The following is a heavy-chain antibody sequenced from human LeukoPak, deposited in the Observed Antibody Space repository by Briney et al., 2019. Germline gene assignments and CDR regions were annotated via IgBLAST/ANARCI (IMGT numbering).Heavy chain of an antibody. Sequence: GGSLRLSCAASGFTFSSYGMHWVRQAPGKGLEWVGFIRSKAYGGTTEYAASVKGRFTISRDDSKSVAYLQMNSLKTEDTAVYYCTRDVSKGWFDPWGQGTLVTVSS. CDR2: IRSKAYGGTT. CDR3: TRDVSKGWFDP. V-gene: IGHV3-49*04. J-gene: IGHJ5*02. CDR1: GFTFSSYG.